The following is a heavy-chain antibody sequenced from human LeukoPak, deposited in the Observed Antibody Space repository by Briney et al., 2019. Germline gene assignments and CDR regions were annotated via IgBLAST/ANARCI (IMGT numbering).Heavy chain of an antibody. J-gene: IGHJ3*02. D-gene: IGHD3-22*01. CDR2: IYYSGST. CDR3: ARDGSDSSGYS. V-gene: IGHV4-39*07. Sequence: SETLSLTCTVSGGSISSSSYYWGWIRQPPGKGLEWIGSIYYSGSTYYNPSLKSRVTISVDTSKNQFSLKLSSVTAADTAVYYCARDGSDSSGYSWGQGTMVTVSS. CDR1: GGSISSSSYY.